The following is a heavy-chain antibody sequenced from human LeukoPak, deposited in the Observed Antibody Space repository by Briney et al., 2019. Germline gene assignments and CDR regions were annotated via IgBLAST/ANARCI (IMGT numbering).Heavy chain of an antibody. CDR3: ARHIRGDDIWTGPYTRLYDWFDP. CDR2: IYYRGST. CDR1: GGSISSSSYY. D-gene: IGHD3/OR15-3a*01. V-gene: IGHV4-39*01. Sequence: SETLSLTCTVSGGSISSSSYYWGWIRQPPGKGLEWIGSIYYRGSTYYNPSLKSRVTISVDTSKNQFSLNLSSVTAADTAVYYCARHIRGDDIWTGPYTRLYDWFDPWGQGTLVTVSS. J-gene: IGHJ5*02.